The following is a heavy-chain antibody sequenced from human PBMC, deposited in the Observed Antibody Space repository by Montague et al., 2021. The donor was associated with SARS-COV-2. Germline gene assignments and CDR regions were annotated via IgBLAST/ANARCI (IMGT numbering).Heavy chain of an antibody. Sequence: SLRLSCAASGFSFSGYAMNWVRQAPGKGLEWVSVIYGGGAYTNYADSVKGRFTISRDASKTTVFLQMNGLRSDDTAMYYCAKGSTALWGQGTLVTVSS. V-gene: IGHV3-23*03. CDR1: GFSFSGYA. CDR2: IYGGGAYT. CDR3: AKGSTAL. J-gene: IGHJ4*02. D-gene: IGHD1-1*01.